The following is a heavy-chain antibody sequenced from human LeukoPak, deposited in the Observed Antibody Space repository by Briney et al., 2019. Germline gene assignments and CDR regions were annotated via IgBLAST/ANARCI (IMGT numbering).Heavy chain of an antibody. CDR3: ARDHGYYYGSGSYYPQPFDY. V-gene: IGHV4-38-2*02. J-gene: IGHJ4*02. D-gene: IGHD3-10*01. CDR2: IYHSGST. Sequence: SETLSLTCAVSGYSISSGYYWGWIRQPPGEGLEWIGSIYHSGSTYYNPSLKSRVTISVDTSKNQFSLKLSSVTAADTAVYYCARDHGYYYGSGSYYPQPFDYWGQGTLVTVSS. CDR1: GYSISSGYY.